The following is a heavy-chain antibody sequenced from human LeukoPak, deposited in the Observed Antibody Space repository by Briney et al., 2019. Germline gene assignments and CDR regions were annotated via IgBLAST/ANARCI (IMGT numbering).Heavy chain of an antibody. CDR3: VRKSAARRTSEFDY. CDR1: GYTFTGYY. V-gene: IGHV1-2*02. Sequence: ASVKVSCKASGYTFTGYYMNWVRQAPGQGLEWMGWISPNSGGTNYAQKFQGRVTMTSDTSINTGYMELSSLKSDDTAVYYCVRKSAARRTSEFDYWGQGSLVSVSS. CDR2: ISPNSGGT. D-gene: IGHD6-6*01. J-gene: IGHJ4*02.